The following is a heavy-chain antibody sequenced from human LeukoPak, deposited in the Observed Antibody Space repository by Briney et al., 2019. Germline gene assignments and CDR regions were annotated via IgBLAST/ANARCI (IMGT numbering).Heavy chain of an antibody. CDR3: ARLFIDPITMVRGVIGFGYYYMDV. Sequence: SETLSLTCSVSGYSISSGYYWGWIRQPPGKGLEWIGSIYYSGSTYYNPSLKSRVTISVDTSKNQFSLKLSSVTAADTAVYYCARLFIDPITMVRGVIGFGYYYMDVWGKGTTVTISS. CDR1: GYSISSGYY. V-gene: IGHV4-38-2*02. CDR2: IYYSGST. J-gene: IGHJ6*03. D-gene: IGHD3-10*01.